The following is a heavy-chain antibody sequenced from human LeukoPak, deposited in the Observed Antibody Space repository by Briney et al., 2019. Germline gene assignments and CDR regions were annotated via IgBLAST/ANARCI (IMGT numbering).Heavy chain of an antibody. CDR3: AKDGGAPLRYFDWLLSDAFDI. D-gene: IGHD3-9*01. Sequence: GGSLRVSCEASGFIFNTYWIYWVRQAPGKGLEWVSRINGDGTSTMYADSVKGRFTISRDNAKNSLYLQMNSLRAEDTAVYYCAKDGGAPLRYFDWLLSDAFDIWGQGTMVTVSS. V-gene: IGHV3-74*03. J-gene: IGHJ3*02. CDR2: INGDGTST. CDR1: GFIFNTYW.